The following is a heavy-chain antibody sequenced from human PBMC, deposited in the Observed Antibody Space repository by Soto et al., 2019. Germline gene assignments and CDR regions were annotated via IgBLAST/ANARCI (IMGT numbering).Heavy chain of an antibody. J-gene: IGHJ5*02. CDR2: INPSGDSA. D-gene: IGHD3-22*01. V-gene: IGHV1-46*01. CDR1: GYTSTNYY. CDR3: AGYYYHTSGTFDP. Sequence: ASVKVSCKASGYTSTNYYMHWVRQAPGQGLEWMGMINPSGDSATYAQKFRGRITMTRDTSTSTVYLDLSSLRSEDTAVYYCAGYYYHTSGTFDPWGQGTLVTVYS.